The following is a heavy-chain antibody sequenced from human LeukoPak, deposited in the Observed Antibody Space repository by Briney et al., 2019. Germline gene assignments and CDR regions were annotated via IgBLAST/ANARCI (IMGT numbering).Heavy chain of an antibody. Sequence: SETQSLTCAVYGGSFSGYYWSWIRQPPGKGLEWIGEINHSGSTNYNPSLKSRVTISVDTSKNQFSLKLSSVTAADTAVYYCARGREYCSGGSCYRYYYYYMDVWGKGTTVTVSS. CDR1: GGSFSGYY. CDR2: INHSGST. CDR3: ARGREYCSGGSCYRYYYYYMDV. D-gene: IGHD2-15*01. V-gene: IGHV4-34*01. J-gene: IGHJ6*03.